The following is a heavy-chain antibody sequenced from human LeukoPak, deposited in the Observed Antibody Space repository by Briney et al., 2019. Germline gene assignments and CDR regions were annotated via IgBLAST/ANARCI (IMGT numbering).Heavy chain of an antibody. CDR1: GVSFGRYS. Sequence: KPSETLSLTCAVSGVSFGRYSWTWIRQSPGKGLECIGEINFSGYTKYNPSLKSRLTTSVDTSKTKFSLELASVSAADTAIYFCARVGSAPAKFDHWGQGSLVTVS. CDR3: ARVGSAPAKFDH. J-gene: IGHJ4*02. CDR2: INFSGYT. V-gene: IGHV4-34*01. D-gene: IGHD2-15*01.